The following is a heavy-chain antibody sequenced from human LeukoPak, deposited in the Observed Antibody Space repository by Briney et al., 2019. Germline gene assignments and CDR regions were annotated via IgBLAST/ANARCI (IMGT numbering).Heavy chain of an antibody. V-gene: IGHV3-48*03. D-gene: IGHD3-22*01. CDR1: GFTFSSYE. CDR2: ISSSGSTI. J-gene: IGHJ4*02. CDR3: ARDLHYYDSSGRDY. Sequence: GGSLRLSCAASGFTFSSYEMNWVRQAPGKGLEWVSYISSSGSTIYYADSVKGRFTISRDNAKNSLYLQMNSLRAEDTAVYYCARDLHYYDSSGRDYWGQGTLVTVSS.